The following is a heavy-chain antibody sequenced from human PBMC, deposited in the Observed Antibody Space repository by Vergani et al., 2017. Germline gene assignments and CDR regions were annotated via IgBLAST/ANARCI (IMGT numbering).Heavy chain of an antibody. Sequence: QVQLVESGGGVVQRGGSLILSCATSGFTLSNYDMQWIRQGPGKGLEFVAFIQFDGSNQYYADSVKGRFTLSRDFSKNTLYLQMNSLRTDDTATYYCAKHCRGWGINYWSHGPQVIVSS. D-gene: IGHD3-16*01. V-gene: IGHV3-30*02. CDR2: IQFDGSNQ. CDR1: GFTLSNYD. CDR3: AKHCRGWGINY. J-gene: IGHJ4*01.